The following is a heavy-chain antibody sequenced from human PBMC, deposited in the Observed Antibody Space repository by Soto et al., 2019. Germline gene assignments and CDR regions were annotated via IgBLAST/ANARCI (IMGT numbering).Heavy chain of an antibody. D-gene: IGHD3-10*01. J-gene: IGHJ4*02. V-gene: IGHV1-69*02. CDR2: SIPMLGMS. Sequence: QGQLVQSGPEVKKPGSSVRVSCTASGGTFSSYTINWVRQVPGQGPEWMGRSIPMLGMSNYAQKYQGRVMIIADKSTNTVYMELRSLRSEDTAIYSCATNYGSGSAHFDYWGQGTLVTVSS. CDR3: ATNYGSGSAHFDY. CDR1: GGTFSSYT.